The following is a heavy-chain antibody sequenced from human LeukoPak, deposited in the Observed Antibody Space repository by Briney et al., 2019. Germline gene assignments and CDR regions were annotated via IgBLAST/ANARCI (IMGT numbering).Heavy chain of an antibody. CDR3: ARGYSGYVSGFDY. CDR1: GSSFNDYW. Sequence: GESLQISCKASGSSFNDYWIAWVRQMTGKGLEWMGIISPADSDTRYSPSFQGQVTISADKSISTAYLQWSSLKASGTAMYYCARGYSGYVSGFDYWGQGTPVTVSS. D-gene: IGHD5-12*01. CDR2: ISPADSDT. J-gene: IGHJ4*02. V-gene: IGHV5-51*01.